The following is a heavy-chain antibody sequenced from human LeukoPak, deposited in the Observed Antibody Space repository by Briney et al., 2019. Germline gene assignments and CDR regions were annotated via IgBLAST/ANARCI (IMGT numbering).Heavy chain of an antibody. CDR1: GFTFSSSW. Sequence: GGSLRLSCAASGFTFSSSWMSWVRQAPGKGLEWVANIKQDGSETYYVDSVKGRFTISRDNAKNSLDLQMNNLRVEDTAVYHCARLSTAAADGDYWGHGTLVTVSS. V-gene: IGHV3-7*03. CDR2: IKQDGSET. D-gene: IGHD6-13*01. CDR3: ARLSTAAADGDY. J-gene: IGHJ4*01.